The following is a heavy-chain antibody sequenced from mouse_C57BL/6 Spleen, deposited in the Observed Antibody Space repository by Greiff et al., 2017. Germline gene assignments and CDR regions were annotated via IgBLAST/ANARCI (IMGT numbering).Heavy chain of an antibody. CDR1: GFTFSSYG. Sequence: EVMLVESGGDLVKPGGSLKLSCAASGFTFSSYGMSWVRQTPDKRLEWVATISSGGSYTYYPDSVKGRFTISRDNAKNTLYLQMSSLKSEDTAMYYCARQRGTAQAHYYAMDYWGQGTSVTVSS. V-gene: IGHV5-6*01. CDR2: ISSGGSYT. CDR3: ARQRGTAQAHYYAMDY. D-gene: IGHD3-2*02. J-gene: IGHJ4*01.